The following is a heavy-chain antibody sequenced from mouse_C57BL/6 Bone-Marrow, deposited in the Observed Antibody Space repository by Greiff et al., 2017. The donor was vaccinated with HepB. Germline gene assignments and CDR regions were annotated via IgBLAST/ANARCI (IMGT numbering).Heavy chain of an antibody. J-gene: IGHJ3*01. CDR2: ISYDGSN. CDR3: ARGLDGYLFAY. V-gene: IGHV3-6*01. CDR1: GYSITSGYY. Sequence: EVKLMESGPGLVKPSQSLSLTCSVTGYSITSGYYWNWIRQFPGNKLEWMGYISYDGSNNYNPSLKNRISITRDTSKNQFFLKLNSVTTEDTATYYCARGLDGYLFAYWGQGTLVTVSA. D-gene: IGHD2-3*01.